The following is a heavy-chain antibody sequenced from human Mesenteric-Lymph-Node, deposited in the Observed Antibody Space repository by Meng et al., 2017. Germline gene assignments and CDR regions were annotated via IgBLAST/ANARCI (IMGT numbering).Heavy chain of an antibody. Sequence: GESLKISCAGSGFIFGSFWMSWVRQSPGRGLEWISYISTSGDTTFYADSVKGRFTISRDNAKKSLYLQMSDLRAEDTAVYYCARSSGWRDAFDIWGQGTMVTVSS. V-gene: IGHV3-48*04. CDR1: GFIFGSFW. J-gene: IGHJ3*02. D-gene: IGHD6-19*01. CDR3: ARSSGWRDAFDI. CDR2: ISTSGDTT.